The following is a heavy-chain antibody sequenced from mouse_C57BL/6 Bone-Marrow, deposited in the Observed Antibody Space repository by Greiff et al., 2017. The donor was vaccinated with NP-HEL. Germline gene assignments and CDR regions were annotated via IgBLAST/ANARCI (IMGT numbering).Heavy chain of an antibody. J-gene: IGHJ1*03. CDR2: IDPEDGET. D-gene: IGHD2-2*01. V-gene: IGHV14-2*01. CDR1: GFNIKDYY. Sequence: VQLKESGAELVKPGASVKLSCTASGFNIKDYYMHWVKQRTEQGLEWIGRIDPEDGETKYAPKFQGKATITADTSSNTAYLQLSSLTSEDTAVYYCATVTTRDWYFEVWGTGTTVTVSS. CDR3: ATVTTRDWYFEV.